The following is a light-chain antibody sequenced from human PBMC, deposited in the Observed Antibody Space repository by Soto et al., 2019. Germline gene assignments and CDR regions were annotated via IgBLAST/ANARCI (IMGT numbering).Light chain of an antibody. Sequence: DIQMTQSPSTLSASVGDRVTITCRASQSIATWLAWYQQKPGKAPTLLIYKASTLEFVVPSRFSGSGSGTESTLTISRLQPDDFATYYCQYDRSYCTFGRGTKVEIK. CDR3: QYDRSYCT. V-gene: IGKV1-5*03. J-gene: IGKJ1*01. CDR2: KAS. CDR1: QSIATW.